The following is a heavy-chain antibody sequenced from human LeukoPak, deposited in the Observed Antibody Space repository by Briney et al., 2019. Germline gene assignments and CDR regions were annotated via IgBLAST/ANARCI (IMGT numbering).Heavy chain of an antibody. J-gene: IGHJ3*02. CDR1: GYTFTGYY. V-gene: IGHV1-2*02. CDR3: ARAIVVVPAAMAMDAFDI. D-gene: IGHD2-2*01. Sequence: GASVKVSCKASGYTFTGYYMHWVRQAPGRGLEWMGWINPNSGGTNYAQKFQGRVTMTRDTSISTAYMELSRLRSDDTAVYYCARAIVVVPAAMAMDAFDIWGQGTMVTVSS. CDR2: INPNSGGT.